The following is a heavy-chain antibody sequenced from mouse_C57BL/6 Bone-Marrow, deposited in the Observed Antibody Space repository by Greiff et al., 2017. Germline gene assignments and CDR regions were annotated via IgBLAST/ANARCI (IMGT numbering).Heavy chain of an antibody. CDR1: GYTFTSYW. CDR2: IDPSDSYT. J-gene: IGHJ4*01. D-gene: IGHD2-4*01. CDR3: ARFGYDYDVCAMGY. Sequence: VQLQQPGAELVMPGASVKLSCKASGYTFTSYWMHWVKQRPGQGLEWIGEIDPSDSYTNYNQKFKGKSTLTVDKSSSTAYMQLSSLTSEDSAVYYSARFGYDYDVCAMGYWGAGTSVTVSS. V-gene: IGHV1-69*01.